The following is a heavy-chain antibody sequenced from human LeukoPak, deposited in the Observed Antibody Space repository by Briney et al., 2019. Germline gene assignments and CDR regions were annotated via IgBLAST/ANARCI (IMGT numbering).Heavy chain of an antibody. CDR1: GFNFNDYA. D-gene: IGHD6-25*01. J-gene: IGHJ2*01. CDR3: AKAAADWYFDV. V-gene: IGHV3-9*01. CDR2: IIWNSGTK. Sequence: GGSLRLSCGASGFNFNDYAMHWVRQAPRKGLEWVSGIIWNSGTKDYADSVKGRFIISRDYAQRSLTLQMNGLAPEDTAFYSCAKAAADWYFDVWGRGNLVTVSS.